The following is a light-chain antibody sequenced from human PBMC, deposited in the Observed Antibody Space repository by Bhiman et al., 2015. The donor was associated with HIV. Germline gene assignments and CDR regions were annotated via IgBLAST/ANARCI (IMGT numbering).Light chain of an antibody. CDR3: SSYAGSNTAV. CDR2: GVN. V-gene: IGLV2-8*01. J-gene: IGLJ2*01. Sequence: QSALTQPPSASGSPGQSVAISCIGTYNDVGKYDTVAWYQQYPGKAPKLIIYGVNKRPSGVPDRFSGSKSGNTASLTVSGLQAEDEADYYCSSYAGSNTAVFGGGTKLTVL. CDR1: YNDVGKYDT.